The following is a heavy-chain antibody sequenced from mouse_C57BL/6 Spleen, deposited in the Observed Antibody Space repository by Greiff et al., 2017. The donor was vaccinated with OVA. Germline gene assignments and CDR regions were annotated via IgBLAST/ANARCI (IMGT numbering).Heavy chain of an antibody. CDR2: IHPNSGST. CDR3: ARGLLRSPDYFDY. J-gene: IGHJ2*01. D-gene: IGHD1-1*01. Sequence: QVQLQQSGAELVKPGASVKLSCKASGYTFTSYWMHWVKQRPGQGLEWIGMIHPNSGSTNYNEKFKSKATLTVDKSSSTAYMQLSSLTSEDSAVYYCARGLLRSPDYFDYWGQGTTLTVSS. V-gene: IGHV1-64*01. CDR1: GYTFTSYW.